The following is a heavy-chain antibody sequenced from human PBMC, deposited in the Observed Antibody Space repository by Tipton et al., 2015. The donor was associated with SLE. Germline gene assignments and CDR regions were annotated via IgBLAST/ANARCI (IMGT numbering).Heavy chain of an antibody. J-gene: IGHJ4*02. Sequence: QLVQSGAEVKKPGASVKVSCKTSGYTFTDYDINWVRQAAGQGLEWVGWMNPTTGNAGYTQKLQGRATMTRDTSTGTAYLDLNALRSEDTATYYCARGPVGEWQMRDYWGQGTLVIVSS. D-gene: IGHD3-16*01. CDR3: ARGPVGEWQMRDY. V-gene: IGHV1-8*02. CDR2: MNPTTGNA. CDR1: GYTFTDYD.